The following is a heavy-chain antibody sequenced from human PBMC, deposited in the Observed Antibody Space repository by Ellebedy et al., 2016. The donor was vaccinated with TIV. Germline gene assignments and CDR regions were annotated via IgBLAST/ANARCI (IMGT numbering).Heavy chain of an antibody. D-gene: IGHD2-2*01. J-gene: IGHJ5*02. CDR3: ARSPVPAARGVGWFDP. Sequence: MPGGSLRLSCAVYGVSFSGNYWTWIRQPPGKGMEWIAEINHRESTNHNPSLKSRVTVSVDTSKNQFSLKLSSMTAADTAVYYCARSPVPAARGVGWFDPWGQGPLVTVSS. CDR1: GVSFSGNY. V-gene: IGHV4-34*01. CDR2: INHREST.